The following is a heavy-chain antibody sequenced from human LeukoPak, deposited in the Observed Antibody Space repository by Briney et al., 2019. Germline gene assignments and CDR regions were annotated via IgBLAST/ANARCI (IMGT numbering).Heavy chain of an antibody. V-gene: IGHV3-23*01. D-gene: IGHD6-19*01. CDR2: ISGSGGRR. Sequence: AGGSLRLSCAASGFTFSSYAMSWVRQAPGKGLEWVSAISGSGGRRYYADSVKGRFTISRDNSKNTLYLQMNSLRAEDTAVYYCAKEVQWLVLNGLFDYWGQGTRVTVSS. CDR1: GFTFSSYA. CDR3: AKEVQWLVLNGLFDY. J-gene: IGHJ4*02.